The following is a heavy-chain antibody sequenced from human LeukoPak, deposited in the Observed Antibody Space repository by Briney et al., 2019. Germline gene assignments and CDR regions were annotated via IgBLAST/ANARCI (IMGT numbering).Heavy chain of an antibody. Sequence: GGSLRLSCAASGFTFTTYWMSWVRQAPGKGLEWVANIKQDGSEKYYVDSVKGRFTISRDNAKNSLYLQMNSLIVEDTAVYYCARRPPNYYDTSGYAVLDYWGQGTLVTVSS. CDR2: IKQDGSEK. J-gene: IGHJ4*02. CDR3: ARRPPNYYDTSGYAVLDY. V-gene: IGHV3-7*01. D-gene: IGHD3-22*01. CDR1: GFTFTTYW.